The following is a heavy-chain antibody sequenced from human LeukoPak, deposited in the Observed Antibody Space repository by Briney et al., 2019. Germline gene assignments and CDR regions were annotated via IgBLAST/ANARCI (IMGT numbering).Heavy chain of an antibody. D-gene: IGHD3-3*01. CDR2: MNPNSGNT. Sequence: GASVKVSCKASGYTFTGYYMHWVRQAPGQGLEWMGWMNPNSGNTGYAQKFQGRVTMTRNTSISTAYMELSSLRSEDTAVYYCARGSRRYYDFWSGYPIRPWGQGTLVTVSS. CDR1: GYTFTGYY. J-gene: IGHJ5*02. V-gene: IGHV1-8*02. CDR3: ARGSRRYYDFWSGYPIRP.